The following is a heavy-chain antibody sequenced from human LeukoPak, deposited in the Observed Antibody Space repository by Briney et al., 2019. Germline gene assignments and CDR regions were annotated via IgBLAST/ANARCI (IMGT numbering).Heavy chain of an antibody. D-gene: IGHD5-24*01. CDR2: IKQDGSKK. Sequence: GGSLRLSCVASGFPFSSYWMTWVRQAPGKGLEWVANIKQDGSKKSYVDPVKGRFTISRDNAKYSLYLQMNSLRAEDTAIYYCTRVGYIDEGIDYWGQGTLVTVSS. CDR1: GFPFSSYW. CDR3: TRVGYIDEGIDY. J-gene: IGHJ4*02. V-gene: IGHV3-7*04.